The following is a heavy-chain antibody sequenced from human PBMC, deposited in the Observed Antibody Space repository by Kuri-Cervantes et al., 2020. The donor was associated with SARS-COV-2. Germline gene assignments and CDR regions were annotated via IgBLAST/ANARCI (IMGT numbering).Heavy chain of an antibody. CDR2: ISGSSSTI. V-gene: IGHV3-48*01. D-gene: IGHD3-10*01. CDR1: GFTFSSYA. J-gene: IGHJ6*03. CDR3: AGDHYYYYYMDV. Sequence: GESLKISCAASGFTFSSYAMSWVRQAPGKGLEWVSAISGSSSTIYYADSVKGRFTISRDNAKNSLYLQMNSLRAEDTAVYYCAGDHYYYYYMDVWGKGTTVTVSS.